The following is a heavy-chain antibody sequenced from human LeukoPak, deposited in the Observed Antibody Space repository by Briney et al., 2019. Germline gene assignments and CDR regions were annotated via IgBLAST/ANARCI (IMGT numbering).Heavy chain of an antibody. J-gene: IGHJ4*02. CDR1: GFALSIYG. CDR3: ARESNGGYHSGGPKY. D-gene: IGHD5-12*01. CDR2: VRYDGSNE. Sequence: GGSLRLSCIASGFALSIYGTHWVRQAPGKGLDWVAFVRYDGSNEYYADSVKGRFTISRDNSKNTLYLQMNSLRVEDTAVYSCARESNGGYHSGGPKYWGLGTLVTVSS. V-gene: IGHV3-30*02.